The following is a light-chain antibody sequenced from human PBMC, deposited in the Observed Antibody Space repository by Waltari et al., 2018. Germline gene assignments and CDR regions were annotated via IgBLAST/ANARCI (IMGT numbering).Light chain of an antibody. CDR1: QSISSY. CDR2: AAS. J-gene: IGKJ2*01. Sequence: DIQMTQSPSSLPASVGDRVTITCRASQSISSYLNWYQQKPGQDPKPLIYAASSLQSGVPSRFSGSGSGTDVTLTISSLQPEDFATYYCQQSYSTPPYTFGQGTKLEIK. CDR3: QQSYSTPPYT. V-gene: IGKV1-39*01.